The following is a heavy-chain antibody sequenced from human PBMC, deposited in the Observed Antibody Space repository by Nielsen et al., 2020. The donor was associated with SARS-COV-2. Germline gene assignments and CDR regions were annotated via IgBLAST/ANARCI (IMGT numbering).Heavy chain of an antibody. V-gene: IGHV3-7*03. CDR2: IKQDGSEE. Sequence: WIRQPPGKGLEWVANIKQDGSEEYYVDSVKGRFTISRDNAKNSLYLQMNSLRAEDTAVYYCARDFSIAVAGPSSYYFDYWGQGTLVTVSS. D-gene: IGHD6-19*01. CDR3: ARDFSIAVAGPSSYYFDY. J-gene: IGHJ4*02.